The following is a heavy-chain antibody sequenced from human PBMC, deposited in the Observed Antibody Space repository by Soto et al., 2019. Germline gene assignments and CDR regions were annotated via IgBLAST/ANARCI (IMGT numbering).Heavy chain of an antibody. V-gene: IGHV1-69*06. D-gene: IGHD3-3*01. Sequence: QVQLVQSGAEVKKPGSSVKVSCKASGGTFSSYAISWVRQAPGQGREWMGGIIPIFGTANYAQKFQGRVTITADKSTSTAYMELSSLRSEDTAVYYCARDKYYDFWSGYYSGHYYYGMDVWGQGTTVTVSS. CDR1: GGTFSSYA. CDR2: IIPIFGTA. J-gene: IGHJ6*02. CDR3: ARDKYYDFWSGYYSGHYYYGMDV.